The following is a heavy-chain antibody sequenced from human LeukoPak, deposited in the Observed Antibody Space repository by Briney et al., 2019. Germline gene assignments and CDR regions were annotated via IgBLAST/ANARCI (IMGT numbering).Heavy chain of an antibody. Sequence: GGSLRLSCAASGFTFSSYWMHWVRQAPGKGLVWVSRIKSDGSSTTYADSVKGRFTISRDNAKNTLYLQMNSLRAEDTAVYYCARVGDGGNSGSHDYWGQGTLVTVSS. D-gene: IGHD4-23*01. V-gene: IGHV3-74*01. CDR1: GFTFSSYW. CDR3: ARVGDGGNSGSHDY. J-gene: IGHJ4*02. CDR2: IKSDGSST.